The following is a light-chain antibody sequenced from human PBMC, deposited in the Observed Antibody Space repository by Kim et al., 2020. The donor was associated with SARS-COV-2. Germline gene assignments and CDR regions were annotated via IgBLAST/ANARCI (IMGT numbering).Light chain of an antibody. CDR2: WAS. V-gene: IGKV4-1*01. J-gene: IGKJ2*01. CDR3: QQYYSTPMYT. CDR1: QSVLYSSNNKNY. Sequence: DIVMTKSPDSLAVSLGERATINCKSSQSVLYSSNNKNYLAWYQQKPGQPPKLLIYWASTRESGVPDRFSGSGSGTDFTLTTSSLQAEDVAVYFCQQYYSTPMYTFGQGTKLEI.